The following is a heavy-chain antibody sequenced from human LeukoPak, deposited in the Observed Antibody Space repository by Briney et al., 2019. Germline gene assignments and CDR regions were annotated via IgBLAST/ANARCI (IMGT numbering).Heavy chain of an antibody. CDR3: ARGGYSYGPMDV. V-gene: IGHV1-69*05. Sequence: WASVKVSCKASGGTFSSYAISWVRQAPGQGLEWMGGIIPIFGTANYAQKFQGRVTITTDESTSTAYMELSSLRSEDTAVYYCARGGYSYGPMDVWGKGTTVTVSS. CDR2: IIPIFGTA. CDR1: GGTFSSYA. J-gene: IGHJ6*04. D-gene: IGHD5-18*01.